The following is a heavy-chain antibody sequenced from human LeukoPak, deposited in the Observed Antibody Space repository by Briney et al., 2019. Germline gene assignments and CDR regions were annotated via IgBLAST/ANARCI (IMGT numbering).Heavy chain of an antibody. V-gene: IGHV3-23*01. CDR2: ISGSGGST. D-gene: IGHD6-19*01. Sequence: GSLRLSCAASGFTFSSYAMSWVRQAPGKGLEWVSAISGSGGSTYYADSVKGRFTISRDNSKNTLYLQMNSLRAEDTAVYYCAKATIAVAGTGNYYFDYWGQGTLVTVSS. CDR3: AKATIAVAGTGNYYFDY. CDR1: GFTFSSYA. J-gene: IGHJ4*02.